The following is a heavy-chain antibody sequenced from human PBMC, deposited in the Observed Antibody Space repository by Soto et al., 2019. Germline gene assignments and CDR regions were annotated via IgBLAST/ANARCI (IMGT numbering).Heavy chain of an antibody. CDR2: IYYSGST. J-gene: IGHJ3*02. V-gene: IGHV4-30-4*01. D-gene: IGHD3-22*01. Sequence: QVQLQESGPGLVKPSQTLSLTCTVSGGSISSGDYYWSWIRQPPGKGLEWIGYIYYSGSTYYNPSLKSRVTISVDTSKNQFSLKLSSVTAADTVVYYCARGGDYYDSSGYFIDPFDIWGQGTMVTVSS. CDR3: ARGGDYYDSSGYFIDPFDI. CDR1: GGSISSGDYY.